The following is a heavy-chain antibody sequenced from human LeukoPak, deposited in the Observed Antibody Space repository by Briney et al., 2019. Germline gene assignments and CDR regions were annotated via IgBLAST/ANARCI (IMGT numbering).Heavy chain of an antibody. J-gene: IGHJ4*02. D-gene: IGHD3-22*01. V-gene: IGHV3-30*02. CDR3: AKSYYYDSSGYYYEANYFDY. CDR2: IRYDGSNK. Sequence: GGSLRLSCVASGFTFSSYGMHWVRQAPGKGLEWVAFIRYDGSNKYYADSVKGRFTISRDNSKNTLYLQMNSLRAEDTAVYYCAKSYYYDSSGYYYEANYFDYWGQGTLVTVSS. CDR1: GFTFSSYG.